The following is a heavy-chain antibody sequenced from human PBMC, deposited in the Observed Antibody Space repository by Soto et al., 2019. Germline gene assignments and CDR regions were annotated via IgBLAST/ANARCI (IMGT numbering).Heavy chain of an antibody. CDR3: ARDRGKGSPWPI. J-gene: IGHJ4*02. D-gene: IGHD3-10*01. V-gene: IGHV4-31*01. Sequence: QVQLQESGPGLVKPSQTLSLTCTVSGGSISSGGYYWSWIRQHPGKGLEWIGYIYYSGSTYYNPSLQSQVTISVDTSKNQFSLKLSSVTAADTAVYYCARDRGKGSPWPIWGQGTLVTVSS. CDR2: IYYSGST. CDR1: GGSISSGGYY.